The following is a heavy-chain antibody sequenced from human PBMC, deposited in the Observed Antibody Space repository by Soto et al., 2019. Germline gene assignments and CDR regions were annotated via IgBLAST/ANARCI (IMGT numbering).Heavy chain of an antibody. J-gene: IGHJ4*02. CDR3: AKLNTVTTRY. D-gene: IGHD4-17*01. V-gene: IGHV3-23*01. Sequence: GGSLRLSCAASGFTFSSYAMSWVRQAPGRGLEWVSAIGGSGGSTYYADSVKGRFTISRDNSKNPLYLQMNSLRAEDTAVYYCAKLNTVTTRYWGQGTLVTVSS. CDR1: GFTFSSYA. CDR2: IGGSGGST.